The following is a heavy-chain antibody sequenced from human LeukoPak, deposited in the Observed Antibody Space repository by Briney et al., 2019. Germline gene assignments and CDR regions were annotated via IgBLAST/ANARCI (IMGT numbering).Heavy chain of an antibody. V-gene: IGHV3-66*01. CDR3: ATEYSSSWSNYYYYYMDV. CDR1: GFTVSSNY. J-gene: IGHJ6*03. Sequence: GGSLRLSCAASGFTVSSNYMSWVRQAPGKGLEWVSVIYSGGSTYYADSVKGRFTISRDNSKNTLYLQMNSLRAEDTAVYYCATEYSSSWSNYYYYYMDVWGKGTTVTISS. D-gene: IGHD6-13*01. CDR2: IYSGGST.